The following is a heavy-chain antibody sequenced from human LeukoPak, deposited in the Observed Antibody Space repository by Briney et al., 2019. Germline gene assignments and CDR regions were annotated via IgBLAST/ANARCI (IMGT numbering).Heavy chain of an antibody. J-gene: IGHJ5*02. V-gene: IGHV4-4*07. CDR1: GYSISSGYY. D-gene: IGHD3-22*01. CDR2: IYTSGST. Sequence: PSETLSLTCAVSGYSISSGYYWSWIRQPAGKGLEWIGRIYTSGSTNYNPSLKSRVTMSVDTSKNQFSLKLSSVTAADTAVYYCARGLRYSSGSFDPWGQGTLVTVSS. CDR3: ARGLRYSSGSFDP.